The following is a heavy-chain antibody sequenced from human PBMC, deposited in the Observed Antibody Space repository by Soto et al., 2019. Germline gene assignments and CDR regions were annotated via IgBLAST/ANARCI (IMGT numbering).Heavy chain of an antibody. V-gene: IGHV3-30*18. J-gene: IGHJ6*02. Sequence: VGSLRLSCAASGFTFSSYGMHWVRQAPGKGLEWVAVISYDGSNKYYADSVKGRFTISRDNSKNTLYLQMNSLRAEDTAVYYCAKGRVAYYYYYGMDVWGQGTTVTVSS. D-gene: IGHD2-21*01. CDR1: GFTFSSYG. CDR3: AKGRVAYYYYYGMDV. CDR2: ISYDGSNK.